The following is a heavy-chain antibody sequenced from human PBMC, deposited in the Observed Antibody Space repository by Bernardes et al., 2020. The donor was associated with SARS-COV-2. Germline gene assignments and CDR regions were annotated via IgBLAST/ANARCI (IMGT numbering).Heavy chain of an antibody. CDR2: ISGSGDAT. CDR3: AKDYSVIGQAVYYYGLDV. J-gene: IGHJ6*02. V-gene: IGHV3-23*01. CDR1: GFTFSSYA. Sequence: GGSLRLSCAASGFTFSSYAMSWVRQAPGKGLEWVSTISGSGDATYYADSVKGRFTISRDNSKNTLYLQMNSLRAEDTAVYYCAKDYSVIGQAVYYYGLDVWGQGTTFTVSS. D-gene: IGHD4-4*01.